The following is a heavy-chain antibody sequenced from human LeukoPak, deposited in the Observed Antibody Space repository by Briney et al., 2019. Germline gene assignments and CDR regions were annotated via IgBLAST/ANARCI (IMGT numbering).Heavy chain of an antibody. V-gene: IGHV3-66*01. J-gene: IGHJ6*02. CDR2: IFGGGST. CDR1: GFTVSSNY. Sequence: HPGGSLRLSCAASGFTVSSNYMSWVRQAPGEGLEWVSVIFGGGSTYYPDSVKGRFAISRDNSKNTLYLQMNSLRAEDTAVYYCARGITTFGVVTYGMDVWGQGTTVTVSS. CDR3: ARGITTFGVVTYGMDV. D-gene: IGHD3-3*01.